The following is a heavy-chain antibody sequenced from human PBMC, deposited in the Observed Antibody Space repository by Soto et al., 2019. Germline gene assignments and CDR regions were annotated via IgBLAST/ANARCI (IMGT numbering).Heavy chain of an antibody. V-gene: IGHV3-23*01. CDR2: ISGSGGST. CDR1: GFTFKTYA. J-gene: IGHJ5*02. CDR3: AKDSGSSFRDYNWFDP. Sequence: GSLRLSCAASGFTFKTYAMSWVRQAPGKGLEWVSAISGSGGSTYYADSVKGRFTISRDNSKNTLYLQMNSLRAEDTAVYYCAKDSGSSFRDYNWFDPWGQGTLVTVSS. D-gene: IGHD6-6*01.